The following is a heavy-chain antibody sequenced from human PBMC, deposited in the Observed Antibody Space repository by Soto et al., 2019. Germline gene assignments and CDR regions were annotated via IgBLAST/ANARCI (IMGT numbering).Heavy chain of an antibody. CDR1: GFTFSSYS. Sequence: EVQLVESGGGLVKPGGSLRLSCAASGFTFSSYSMNWVRQTPGKGLEWVSSISSSSNYIYYADSVKGRFTISRDNAKNSRYLQMNSLRAEDTAVYYCASEQWAGGMDVWGQGTTVTVSS. CDR3: ASEQWAGGMDV. D-gene: IGHD6-19*01. J-gene: IGHJ6*02. CDR2: ISSSSNYI. V-gene: IGHV3-21*01.